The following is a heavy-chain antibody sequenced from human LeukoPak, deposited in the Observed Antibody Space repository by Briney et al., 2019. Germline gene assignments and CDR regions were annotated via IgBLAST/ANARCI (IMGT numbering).Heavy chain of an antibody. CDR2: ISSSSSTI. CDR3: ARERDLGSGRGNYFDY. Sequence: GGSLRLSCAASGFTFSSYSMNWVRQAPGKGLEWVSYISSSSSTIYYADSVKGRFTISRDNAKNSLYLQMNSLRAEDTAVYYCARERDLGSGRGNYFDYWGQGTLVTVSS. V-gene: IGHV3-48*04. CDR1: GFTFSSYS. J-gene: IGHJ4*02. D-gene: IGHD6-19*01.